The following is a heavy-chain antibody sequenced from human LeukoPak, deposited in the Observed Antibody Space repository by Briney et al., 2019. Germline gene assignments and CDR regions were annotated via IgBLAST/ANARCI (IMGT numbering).Heavy chain of an antibody. J-gene: IGHJ6*03. CDR1: GGSISSSSYY. V-gene: IGHV4-39*07. Sequence: PSETLSLTCTVSGGSISSSSYYWGWIRQPPGKGLEWIGSIYSSGSTYYSPSLKSRVTISVDTSKNQFSLKLSSVTAADTAVYYCARDVVGGDYYYMDVWGKGTTVTVSS. D-gene: IGHD3-10*01. CDR2: IYSSGST. CDR3: ARDVVGGDYYYMDV.